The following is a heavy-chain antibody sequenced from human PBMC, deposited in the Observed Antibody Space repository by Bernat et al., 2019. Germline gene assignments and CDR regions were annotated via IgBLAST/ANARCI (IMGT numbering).Heavy chain of an antibody. D-gene: IGHD3-10*01. CDR3: AGDSPQWGVSDAIDI. J-gene: IGHJ3*02. Sequence: QVQLVESGGGVVQPGRSLRLSCAASGFTFSSYGMHWVRQAPGKGLEWVAVIWYDGSNKYYADSVKGRFTISRDNSKNTLYLQMNSLRAEDTAVYYCAGDSPQWGVSDAIDIWGQGTMVTVSS. CDR2: IWYDGSNK. CDR1: GFTFSSYG. V-gene: IGHV3-33*01.